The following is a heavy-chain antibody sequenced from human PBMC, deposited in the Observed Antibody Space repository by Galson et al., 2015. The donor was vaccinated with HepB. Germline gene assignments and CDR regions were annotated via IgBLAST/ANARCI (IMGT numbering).Heavy chain of an antibody. J-gene: IGHJ4*02. CDR1: GGSISSSSYS. D-gene: IGHD3-22*01. CDR3: VCNYYDGSGSFF. Sequence: TLSLTCTVSGGSISSSSYSWGWIRQPPGKGLEWIGSLSYSGSTYYNPSLKSRVTISVDTSRIQLSLKLSSVTAGDTAVYYCVCNYYDGSGSFFWGQGTLVTVS. CDR2: LSYSGST. V-gene: IGHV4-39*01.